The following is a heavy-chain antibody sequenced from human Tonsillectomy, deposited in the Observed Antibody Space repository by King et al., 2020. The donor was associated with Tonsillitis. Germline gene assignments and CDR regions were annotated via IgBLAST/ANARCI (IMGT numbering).Heavy chain of an antibody. CDR2: IYYSGST. D-gene: IGHD3-22*01. V-gene: IGHV4-31*03. Sequence: QLQESGPGLVKPSQTLSLTCTVSGGSISSGGSYWSWIRQHPGKGLEWIGYIYYSGSTYYNPSLKSRVAISVDTSKNQFSLKMRSLTDADTAVYYCARRHEFDSSGDWAGLFDYWGQGILVTVSS. CDR3: ARRHEFDSSGDWAGLFDY. J-gene: IGHJ4*02. CDR1: GGSISSGGSY.